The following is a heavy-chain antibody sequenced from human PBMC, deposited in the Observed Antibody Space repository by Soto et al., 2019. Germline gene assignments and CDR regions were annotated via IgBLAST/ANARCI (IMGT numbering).Heavy chain of an antibody. CDR2: SSGRGSST. CDR3: GKDPNGDYVGAFDI. Sequence: GGSLRLSCAASGFAFSSYAMSWVRQAPGKGPEWVSGSSGRGSSTYYADSVKGRFTISRDNSKNILYMEMNSLGADDTALYYCGKDPNGDYVGAFDIWGQGTMVTVSS. V-gene: IGHV3-23*01. D-gene: IGHD4-17*01. CDR1: GFAFSSYA. J-gene: IGHJ3*02.